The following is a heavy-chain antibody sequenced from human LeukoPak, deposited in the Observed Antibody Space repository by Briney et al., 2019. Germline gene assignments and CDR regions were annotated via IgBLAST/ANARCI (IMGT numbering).Heavy chain of an antibody. J-gene: IGHJ3*02. D-gene: IGHD2-15*01. V-gene: IGHV3-7*01. CDR1: RFTFSSYS. Sequence: QAGGSLRLSCEASRFTFSSYSMNWVRQAPGKGLEWVANIKQDGSEQHYADSAQGRFIISKDNAKSSVYLQMNSLRVEDTALYYCTRDGGRREDICGQATTATASS. CDR3: TRDGGRREDI. CDR2: IKQDGSEQ.